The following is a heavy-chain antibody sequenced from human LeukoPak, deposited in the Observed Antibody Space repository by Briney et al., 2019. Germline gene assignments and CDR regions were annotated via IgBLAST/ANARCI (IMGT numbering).Heavy chain of an antibody. D-gene: IGHD2/OR15-2a*01. Sequence: GASVTVSCKASGYTFTGYYMHWVRQAPGQGLEWMGRINPNSGGTNYAQKFQGRVTMTRDTSISTAYMELSRLRSDDTAVYYCARSLSPIVSDFDYWGQGTLVTVSS. CDR1: GYTFTGYY. J-gene: IGHJ4*02. CDR2: INPNSGGT. V-gene: IGHV1-2*06. CDR3: ARSLSPIVSDFDY.